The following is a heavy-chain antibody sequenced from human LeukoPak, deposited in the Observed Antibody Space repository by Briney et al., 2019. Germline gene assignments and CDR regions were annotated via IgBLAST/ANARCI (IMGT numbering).Heavy chain of an antibody. D-gene: IGHD3-3*01. CDR3: ARATSPTYYDFWSGYYSYWYFDL. V-gene: IGHV1-18*01. CDR1: GYTFTSYG. Sequence: ASVKVSCKASGYTFTSYGISWVRQAPGQGLEWMGWISAYNGNTNYAQKLQGRVTITTDTSTSTAYMELRSLRSDDTAVYYCARATSPTYYDFWSGYYSYWYFDLWGRGTLVTVSS. J-gene: IGHJ2*01. CDR2: ISAYNGNT.